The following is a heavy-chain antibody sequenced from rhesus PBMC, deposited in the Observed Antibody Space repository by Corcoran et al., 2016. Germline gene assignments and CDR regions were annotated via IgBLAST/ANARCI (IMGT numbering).Heavy chain of an antibody. CDR2: INGNSGTT. J-gene: IGHJ4*01. V-gene: IGHV4-80*01. D-gene: IGHD3-16*01. CDR1: GGSFRSYC. Sequence: QAQLQASGPGLVKPSETLSLTCAVSGGSFRSYCGRWIRQPPGMGLEWIGEINGNSGTTSYNPSLESRVTISKDASKDHVSLNLKSVTAADTAVYYCARQEVVVTKGFDLWSQGILVTVSS. CDR3: ARQEVVVTKGFDL.